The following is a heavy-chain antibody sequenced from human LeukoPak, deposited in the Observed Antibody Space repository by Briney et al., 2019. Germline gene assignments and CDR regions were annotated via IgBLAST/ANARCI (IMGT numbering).Heavy chain of an antibody. CDR3: ARDLPDCSGGSCYSVFDY. D-gene: IGHD2-15*01. CDR2: ISYDGSNK. V-gene: IGHV3-30*04. CDR1: GFTFSSYA. Sequence: GGSLRLSCAASGFTFSSYAMHWVRQAPGKGLEWVAVISYDGSNKYYADSVKGRFTISRDNSKNTLYLQMNSLRAEDTAVYYYARDLPDCSGGSCYSVFDYWGQGTLVTVSS. J-gene: IGHJ4*02.